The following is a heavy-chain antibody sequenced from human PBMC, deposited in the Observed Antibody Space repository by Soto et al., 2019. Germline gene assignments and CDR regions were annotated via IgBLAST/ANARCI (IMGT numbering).Heavy chain of an antibody. D-gene: IGHD3-10*01. Sequence: SETLSLTCTVSGGSISSGGYYWIWIRQHPGKGLEWIGYIYYSGSTYYNPSLKSRVTISVDTSKNQFSLKLSSVTAADTAVYYCARGQRAYYYGSGSYPPALDYWGQGTLVTVS. CDR2: IYYSGST. J-gene: IGHJ4*02. CDR1: GGSISSGGYY. V-gene: IGHV4-31*03. CDR3: ARGQRAYYYGSGSYPPALDY.